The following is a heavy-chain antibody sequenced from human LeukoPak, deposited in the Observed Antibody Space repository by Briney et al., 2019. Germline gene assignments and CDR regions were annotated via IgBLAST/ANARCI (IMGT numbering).Heavy chain of an antibody. CDR2: ISSSGGTI. J-gene: IGHJ4*02. CDR3: ARGLYSSSYNDY. V-gene: IGHV3-48*03. Sequence: GGSLRLSCAASGFTFSNYEMNWVRQAPGKGLEWVSYISSSGGTIYYADSVKGRFTISRDNAKNTLYLQMNSLRAEDTAVYYCARGLYSSSYNDYWGQGTLVTVSS. D-gene: IGHD6-6*01. CDR1: GFTFSNYE.